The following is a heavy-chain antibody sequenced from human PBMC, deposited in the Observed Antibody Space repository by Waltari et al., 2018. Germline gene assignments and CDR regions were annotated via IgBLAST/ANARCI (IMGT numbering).Heavy chain of an antibody. CDR2: IHDIGGT. CDR1: GASISDSY. J-gene: IGHJ5*02. Sequence: QVQLQESGPGLVKPSETLSLTCTVSGASISDSYWSWIRQPPGKGLEWIGFIHDIGGTSYNPSPRSRVTMSIDTSKSQFSLKLNSVTAADTAVYYCVRHVSVDLDTTGYYDWFDPWGQGTLVTVSS. D-gene: IGHD3-22*01. CDR3: VRHVSVDLDTTGYYDWFDP. V-gene: IGHV4-59*08.